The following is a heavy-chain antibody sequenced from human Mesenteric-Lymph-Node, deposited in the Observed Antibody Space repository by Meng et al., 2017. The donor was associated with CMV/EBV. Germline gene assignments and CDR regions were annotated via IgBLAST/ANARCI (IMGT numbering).Heavy chain of an antibody. CDR1: GFSFSTYW. Sequence: GESLKISCTASGFSFSTYWMHWVRQTPGKGLVWVSRINLADSSTTYTASFKGRVTFSRDNSKNTLYLQRNSLRAADTAVYYCAREEGGISRGGFDSWGQGTLVTVSS. D-gene: IGHD4-23*01. V-gene: IGHV3-74*01. J-gene: IGHJ4*02. CDR3: AREEGGISRGGFDS. CDR2: INLADSST.